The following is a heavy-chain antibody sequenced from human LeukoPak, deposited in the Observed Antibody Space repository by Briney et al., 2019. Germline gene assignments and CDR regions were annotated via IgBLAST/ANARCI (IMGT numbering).Heavy chain of an antibody. J-gene: IGHJ4*02. CDR2: ISSSSSYI. Sequence: GGSLRLSCAASGFTFSNAWMSWVRQAPGKGLEWVSSISSSSSYIYYADSVKGRFTISRDNAKNSLYLQMNSLRAEDTAVYYCARDDSSGYYSYYFDYWGQGTLVTVSS. D-gene: IGHD3-22*01. CDR3: ARDDSSGYYSYYFDY. CDR1: GFTFSNAW. V-gene: IGHV3-21*01.